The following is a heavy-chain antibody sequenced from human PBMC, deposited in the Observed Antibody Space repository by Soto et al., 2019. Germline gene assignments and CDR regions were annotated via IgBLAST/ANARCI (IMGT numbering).Heavy chain of an antibody. V-gene: IGHV3-30-3*01. CDR3: ASLVGATTLYGFDY. J-gene: IGHJ4*02. D-gene: IGHD1-26*01. Sequence: QVQLVESGGGVVQPGRSLRLSCAASGFTFSSYAMHWVRQAPGKGLEWVAVISYDGSNKYYADSVKGRFTISRDNSKNTLYLQRNSLRAEDTAVYYCASLVGATTLYGFDYWGQGTLVTVSS. CDR1: GFTFSSYA. CDR2: ISYDGSNK.